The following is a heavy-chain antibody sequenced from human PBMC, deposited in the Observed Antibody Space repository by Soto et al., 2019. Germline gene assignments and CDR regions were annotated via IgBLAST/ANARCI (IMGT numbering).Heavy chain of an antibody. Sequence: QITLKESGPTLVKPTQTLTLTCTFSGVSLSTSGVGVGWIRQPPGKALEWLALIYWDDDKRYSPSLKSRLTITKDTSKNQVVLTMTNMDPVDIATYYCAHRSLILWFGEPNYGMDVWGQGTTVTVSS. CDR3: AHRSLILWFGEPNYGMDV. CDR1: GVSLSTSGVG. V-gene: IGHV2-5*02. D-gene: IGHD3-10*01. J-gene: IGHJ6*02. CDR2: IYWDDDK.